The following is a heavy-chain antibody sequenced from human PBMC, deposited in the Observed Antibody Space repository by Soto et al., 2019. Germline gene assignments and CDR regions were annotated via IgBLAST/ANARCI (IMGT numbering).Heavy chain of an antibody. V-gene: IGHV3-23*01. CDR3: AKGRYFDASGGCANF. D-gene: IGHD3-9*01. Sequence: EVRLMESGGGFLQPGGSQRLSCVASGFTFNSYAMSWLRQTPEKGLEWVSAISGSGWQTYYAESVQGRFTISRDNSKTTVYLHMNRLRAEDSGIYYCAKGRYFDASGGCANFWGRGTLVTVSS. CDR1: GFTFNSYA. CDR2: ISGSGWQT. J-gene: IGHJ2*01.